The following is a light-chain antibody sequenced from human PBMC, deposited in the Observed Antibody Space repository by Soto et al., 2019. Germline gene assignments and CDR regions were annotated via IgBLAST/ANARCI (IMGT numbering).Light chain of an antibody. CDR3: QQYYSTPYT. Sequence: DIVMTQSPDSLAVSLGERATINFKSIQSFLYSSNNKNYLAWYQQKPGQPPKLLIYWASTRESGVPDRFSGSGSGTDFTLTISSLQAEDVAVYYCQQYYSTPYTFGQGTKVDIK. CDR2: WAS. CDR1: QSFLYSSNNKNY. J-gene: IGKJ2*01. V-gene: IGKV4-1*01.